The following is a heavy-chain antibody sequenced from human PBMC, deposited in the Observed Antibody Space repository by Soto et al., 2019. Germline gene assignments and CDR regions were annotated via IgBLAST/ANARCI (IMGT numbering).Heavy chain of an antibody. V-gene: IGHV4-59*01. CDR3: ARGVRIAARLRAFDI. CDR2: IYYSGST. D-gene: IGHD6-6*01. J-gene: IGHJ3*02. CDR1: GGSISSYY. Sequence: QVQLQESGPGLVKPSETLSLTCTVSGGSISSYYWSWIRQPPGKGLEWIGYIYYSGSTNYNPSLKSRVTISVDTSKNQFSLKLSSVTAADTAVYYCARGVRIAARLRAFDIWGQGTMVTVSS.